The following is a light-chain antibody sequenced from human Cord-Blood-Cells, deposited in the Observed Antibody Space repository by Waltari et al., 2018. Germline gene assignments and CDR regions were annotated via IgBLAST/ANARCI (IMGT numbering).Light chain of an antibody. CDR3: QQSYSTPFT. Sequence: DIQMTQSPSSLSASVGDRVTLTCRASQSISRYLNLYQQKPGKAPKLLIYAASSLQSGVPSRFSGSGSGTDFTLTISSLQPEDFATYYCQQSYSTPFTFGPGTKVDIK. J-gene: IGKJ3*01. CDR2: AAS. CDR1: QSISRY. V-gene: IGKV1-39*01.